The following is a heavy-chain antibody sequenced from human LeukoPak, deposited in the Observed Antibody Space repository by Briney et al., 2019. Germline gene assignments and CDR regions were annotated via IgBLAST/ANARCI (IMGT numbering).Heavy chain of an antibody. D-gene: IGHD1-26*01. Sequence: PGGSLRLSCAASGFTFSNYAMSWVRQPPGKGLEWVSAIRGGGGRTYYADSVKGRFTISRDNSKNTLYLQMNSLRAEDTAVYYCAKDLKWALLPYYFDYWGQGTLVTVSS. V-gene: IGHV3-23*01. CDR1: GFTFSNYA. J-gene: IGHJ4*02. CDR2: IRGGGGRT. CDR3: AKDLKWALLPYYFDY.